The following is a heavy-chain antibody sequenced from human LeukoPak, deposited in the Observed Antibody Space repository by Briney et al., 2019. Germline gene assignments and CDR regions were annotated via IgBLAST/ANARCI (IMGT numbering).Heavy chain of an antibody. V-gene: IGHV5-51*01. Sequence: GGSLKISCKGSGYSFTNYWIGWVRQMPGKGLEWMGIIYPGDSDTRYSPSFQGQVTISAVRSITTAYLQWSSLKASDTAMYYCAIALDYGDYIFDPWGQGTLVTVSS. D-gene: IGHD4-17*01. J-gene: IGHJ5*02. CDR3: AIALDYGDYIFDP. CDR2: IYPGDSDT. CDR1: GYSFTNYW.